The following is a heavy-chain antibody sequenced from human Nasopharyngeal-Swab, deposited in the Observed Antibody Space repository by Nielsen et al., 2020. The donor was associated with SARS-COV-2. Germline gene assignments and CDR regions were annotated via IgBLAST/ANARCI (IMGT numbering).Heavy chain of an antibody. Sequence: ESLKISCAASGFTFSSYWMSWVRQAPGKGLEWVANIKQDGSEKYYVDSVKGRFTISRDNAKNSLYLQMNSLRAEDTAVYYCARDKLHQFLEWPNDYWGQGTLVTVSS. CDR1: GFTFSSYW. D-gene: IGHD3-3*01. V-gene: IGHV3-7*03. J-gene: IGHJ4*02. CDR3: ARDKLHQFLEWPNDY. CDR2: IKQDGSEK.